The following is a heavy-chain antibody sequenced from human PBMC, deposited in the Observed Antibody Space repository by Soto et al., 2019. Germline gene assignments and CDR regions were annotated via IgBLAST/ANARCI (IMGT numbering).Heavy chain of an antibody. D-gene: IGHD3-22*01. CDR2: ISGSGDRT. V-gene: IGHV3-23*01. Sequence: EVQLLESGGGLVQPGGSLRLSCAASGITISNYPMRWVRQAPGKGLDWVSGISGSGDRTYYGDSAKGRFTIYKDISKNSLYLQLDSLGVEDTAVYFCVKDDGGYPSTAPHWGQGTLVTVSS. CDR3: VKDDGGYPSTAPH. CDR1: GITISNYP. J-gene: IGHJ4*02.